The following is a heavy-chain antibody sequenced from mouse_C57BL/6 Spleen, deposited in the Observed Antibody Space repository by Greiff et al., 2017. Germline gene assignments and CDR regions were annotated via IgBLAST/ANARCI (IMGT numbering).Heavy chain of an antibody. D-gene: IGHD2-5*01. V-gene: IGHV1-82*01. CDR1: GYAFSRSW. Sequence: QVQLKQSGPELVKPGASVKISCKASGYAFSRSWMNWVKPRPGKGLEWIGRIYPRDGDTNYNGKFQGKATLTADKSSSTASMQPSSLASEDSAVYFYARSKFYSNYRAWFAYWGQGTLVTVSA. CDR3: ARSKFYSNYRAWFAY. CDR2: IYPRDGDT. J-gene: IGHJ3*01.